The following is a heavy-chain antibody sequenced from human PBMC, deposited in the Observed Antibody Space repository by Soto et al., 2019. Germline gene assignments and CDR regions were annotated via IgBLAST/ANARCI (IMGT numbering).Heavy chain of an antibody. Sequence: EVQVLESGGGLVQPGGSLRLSCAASGFTFRSYAMSLVRQAPGKGLEWVSAINGGGGSTFYADSVRGRFTISRDNSRNTLYLEMNSLRAEDTAVYFCAKAIAVPGRNWYFDLWGRGTLVTVSS. V-gene: IGHV3-23*01. CDR2: INGGGGST. J-gene: IGHJ2*01. CDR1: GFTFRSYA. D-gene: IGHD6-19*01. CDR3: AKAIAVPGRNWYFDL.